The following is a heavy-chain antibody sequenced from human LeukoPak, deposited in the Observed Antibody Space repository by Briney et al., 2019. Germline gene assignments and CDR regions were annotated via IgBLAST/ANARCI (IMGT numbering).Heavy chain of an antibody. J-gene: IGHJ4*02. Sequence: KASETLSLTCTVSGGSISDYYWSWIRQPPGRGLEWIGYIYYSGSTDYNPSLKSRVTISVDTSKNQFSLKLSSVTAADTAVYYCASIVLRQQLPFDYWGQGTLVTVSS. V-gene: IGHV4-59*12. CDR1: GGSISDYY. CDR2: IYYSGST. D-gene: IGHD6-13*01. CDR3: ASIVLRQQLPFDY.